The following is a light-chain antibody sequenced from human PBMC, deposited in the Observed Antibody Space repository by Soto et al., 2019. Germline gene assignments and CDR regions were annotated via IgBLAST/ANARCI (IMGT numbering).Light chain of an antibody. CDR1: SSDVSGYTY. Sequence: QSALTQPRSVSGSPGQSVTISCTGTSSDVSGYTYVSWYQQHPGRAPKLIIYDVTERPSGVPARFSGSKSGNTASLTISGLQAEDEADYYCCSYAGSYTYVFGTGTKVTVL. J-gene: IGLJ1*01. CDR2: DVT. CDR3: CSYAGSYTYV. V-gene: IGLV2-11*01.